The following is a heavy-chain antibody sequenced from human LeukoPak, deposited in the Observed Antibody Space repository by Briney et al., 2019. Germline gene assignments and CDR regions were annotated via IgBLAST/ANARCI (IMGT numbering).Heavy chain of an antibody. D-gene: IGHD3-10*01. J-gene: IGHJ4*02. Sequence: GRSLRLSCAASGFTFSSYAMHWVRQAPGKGLEWVAVISYDGSNKYYADSVKGRFTISRDNSKNTLYLQMNSLRAEDTAVYYCAKDLRGYYGPGHWGQGTLVTVSS. CDR3: AKDLRGYYGPGH. CDR2: ISYDGSNK. CDR1: GFTFSSYA. V-gene: IGHV3-30*04.